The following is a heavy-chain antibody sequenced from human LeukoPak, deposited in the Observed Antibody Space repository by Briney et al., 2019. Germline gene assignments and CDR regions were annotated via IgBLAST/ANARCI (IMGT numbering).Heavy chain of an antibody. CDR1: GGSISSGGYY. CDR3: ARGPTLTGYSAHFDY. V-gene: IGHV4-31*03. CDR2: IYYSGST. Sequence: SRTLSLTCTVSGGSISSGGYYWSWIRQHPGKGLEWIGYIYYSGSTYYNPSLKSRVTISVDTSKNQFSLKLSSVTAADTAVYYCARGPTLTGYSAHFDYWGQGTLVTVSS. D-gene: IGHD3-9*01. J-gene: IGHJ4*02.